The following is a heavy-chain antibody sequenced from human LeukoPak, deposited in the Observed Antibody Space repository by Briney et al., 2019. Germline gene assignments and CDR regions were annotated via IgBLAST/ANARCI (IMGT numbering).Heavy chain of an antibody. V-gene: IGHV3-21*01. J-gene: IGHJ4*02. CDR3: ARGRGYSYVKHYFDY. Sequence: GGSLRLSCAASGFTFSSYSMTWVRQAPGKGLEWVSSISSSSSYIYYADSVKGRFTISRDNAKNSLYLQMNSLRAEDTAVYYCARGRGYSYVKHYFDYWGQGTLVTVSS. CDR1: GFTFSSYS. CDR2: ISSSSSYI. D-gene: IGHD5-18*01.